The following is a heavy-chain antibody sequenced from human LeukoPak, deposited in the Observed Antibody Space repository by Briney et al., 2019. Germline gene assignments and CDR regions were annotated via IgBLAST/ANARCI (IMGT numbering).Heavy chain of an antibody. J-gene: IGHJ4*02. D-gene: IGHD3-22*01. CDR1: GFSVSNNY. CDR2: IYSGGST. Sequence: TGGSLRLSCAASGFSVSNNYMIWVRQAPGKGLEWVSVIYSGGSTYYADSVKGRFTISRDNAKNSLYLQMNSLRAEDSAVYFCARDLNDYYSYYFDYWGQGTLVTVSS. CDR3: ARDLNDYYSYYFDY. V-gene: IGHV3-53*01.